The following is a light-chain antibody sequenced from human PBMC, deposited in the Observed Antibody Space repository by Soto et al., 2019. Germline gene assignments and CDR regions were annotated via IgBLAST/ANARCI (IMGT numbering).Light chain of an antibody. CDR3: QQRSNWPGT. V-gene: IGKV3-11*01. J-gene: IGKJ1*01. CDR2: DAS. CDR1: QSVTISY. Sequence: EIVLWQSPRTPSFSPGERATPSCRASQSVTISYLAWYQQKPGQAPRLLIYDASNRATGIPARFSGSGSGTDFTLTISSLEPEDFAVYYCQQRSNWPGTFGQGTKVDIK.